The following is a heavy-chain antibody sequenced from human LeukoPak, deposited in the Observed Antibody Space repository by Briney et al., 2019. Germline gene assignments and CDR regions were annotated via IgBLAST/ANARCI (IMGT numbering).Heavy chain of an antibody. V-gene: IGHV1-69*13. CDR1: GGTFSSYA. CDR3: ARGNPLEGDYGFRTTYYGMDV. D-gene: IGHD4-17*01. CDR2: IIPIFGTA. J-gene: IGHJ6*02. Sequence: SVKVSCKASGGTFSSYAISWVRQTPGQGLEWMGGIIPIFGTANYAQKFQGRVTITADESTSTAYMELSSLRSEDTAVYYCARGNPLEGDYGFRTTYYGMDVWGQGTTVTVSS.